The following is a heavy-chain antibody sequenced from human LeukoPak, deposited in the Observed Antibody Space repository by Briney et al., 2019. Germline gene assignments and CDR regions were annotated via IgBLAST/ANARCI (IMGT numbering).Heavy chain of an antibody. V-gene: IGHV3-7*01. Sequence: GGCLRLSCSASGFTFSSYWMSSVRQAPGKGLEWVANIKQDGSEKYYVDSVKGRFTISRDNAKNSLYLQMNSLRAEYTAAYYCARDRYYRLGSFDAFDIWGQGTMVTVSS. J-gene: IGHJ3*02. CDR2: IKQDGSEK. CDR3: ARDRYYRLGSFDAFDI. CDR1: GFTFSSYW. D-gene: IGHD3-10*01.